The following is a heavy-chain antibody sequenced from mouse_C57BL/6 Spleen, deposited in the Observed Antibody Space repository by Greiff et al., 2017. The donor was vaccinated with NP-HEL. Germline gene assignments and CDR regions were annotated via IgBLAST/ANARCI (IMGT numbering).Heavy chain of an antibody. J-gene: IGHJ3*01. CDR3: ARSHYYGTSFAY. D-gene: IGHD1-1*01. CDR1: GYTFTSYW. V-gene: IGHV1-55*01. CDR2: IYPGSGST. Sequence: QVQLQQPGAELVKPGASVKMSCKASGYTFTSYWITWVKQRPGQGLGWIGDIYPGSGSTNYNEKFKSKATLTVDTSSSTAYMQLSSLTSEDSTVYYCARSHYYGTSFAYWGQGTLVTVSA.